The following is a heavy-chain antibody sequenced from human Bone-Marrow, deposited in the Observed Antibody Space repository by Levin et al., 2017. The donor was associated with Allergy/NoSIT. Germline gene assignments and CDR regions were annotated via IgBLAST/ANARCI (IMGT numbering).Heavy chain of an antibody. CDR3: ARGVTFYYGSGSFWLDP. V-gene: IGHV1-8*01. Sequence: ASVKVSCKASGYTFTTYDINWVRQAPGQGLEWMGWMNADSGNTGYAQKFQGRVTMTRNTTTNTAFMELRSLRSEDTAVYYCARGVTFYYGSGSFWLDPWGPGTLVTILS. J-gene: IGHJ5*02. D-gene: IGHD3-10*01. CDR2: MNADSGNT. CDR1: GYTFTTYD.